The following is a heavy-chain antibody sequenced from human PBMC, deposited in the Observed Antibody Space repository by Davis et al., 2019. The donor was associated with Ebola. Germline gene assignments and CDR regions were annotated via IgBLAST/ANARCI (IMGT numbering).Heavy chain of an antibody. D-gene: IGHD5-12*01. Sequence: SETLSLICTVSGGSISSYYWSWIRQPPGKGLEWIGYIYYSGSTYYNPSLKSRVTISVDRSKNQFSLKLSSVTAADTAVYYCAGRYSGYDYWFDPWGQGTLVTVSS. CDR1: GGSISSYY. J-gene: IGHJ5*02. V-gene: IGHV4-59*12. CDR3: AGRYSGYDYWFDP. CDR2: IYYSGST.